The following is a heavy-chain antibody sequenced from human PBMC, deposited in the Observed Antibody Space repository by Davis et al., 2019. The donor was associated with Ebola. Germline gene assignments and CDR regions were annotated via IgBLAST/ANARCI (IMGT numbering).Heavy chain of an antibody. CDR2: IFSNDEK. D-gene: IGHD3-10*01. Sequence: SGPTLVKPTESLTLTCTVSGFSLSHARMDVSWIRQPPGKALEWLAHIFSNDEKSYSTSLKSRLTISKDTSKSQVVLTMTNMDPVDTATYYCARMTYYYGSGSGFADYWGQGTLVTVSS. J-gene: IGHJ4*02. V-gene: IGHV2-26*01. CDR1: GFSLSHARMD. CDR3: ARMTYYYGSGSGFADY.